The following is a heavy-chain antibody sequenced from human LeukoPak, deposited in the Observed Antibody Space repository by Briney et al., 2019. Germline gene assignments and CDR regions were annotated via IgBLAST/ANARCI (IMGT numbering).Heavy chain of an antibody. D-gene: IGHD5-24*01. CDR2: IYYSGST. V-gene: IGHV4-59*01. Sequence: SETLSLTRTVSGGSISSYYWSWIRQPPGKGLEWIGYIYYSGSTNYNPSLKSRVTISVDTSKNQFSLNLSSETAADTAVYYCARAKDGYNYYFDYWGQGTLVAVSS. CDR1: GGSISSYY. J-gene: IGHJ4*02. CDR3: ARAKDGYNYYFDY.